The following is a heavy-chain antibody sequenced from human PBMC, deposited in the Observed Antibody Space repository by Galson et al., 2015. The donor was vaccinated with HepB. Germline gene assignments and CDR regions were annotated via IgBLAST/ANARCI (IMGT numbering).Heavy chain of an antibody. CDR3: ARATCSTSHCYYDAFDI. J-gene: IGHJ3*02. V-gene: IGHV4-30-4*01. CDR2: IYYSGST. D-gene: IGHD2-2*01. Sequence: TLSLTCPVSGGSISSGDYYWSWIRPPPGKGLEWIGYIYYSGSTYYNPSLKSRVTISVDTSKNQFSLKLSSVTAADTAVYYCARATCSTSHCYYDAFDIWGQGTMVTVSS. CDR1: GGSISSGDYY.